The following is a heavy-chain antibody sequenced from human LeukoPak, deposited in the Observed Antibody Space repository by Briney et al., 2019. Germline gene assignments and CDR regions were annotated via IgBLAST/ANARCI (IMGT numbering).Heavy chain of an antibody. D-gene: IGHD2-2*01. Sequence: GGSLRLSCAASGFTVSSNYMSWVRQAPGKGLEWVSPISSSSSYKHYADSVKGRFTIARENAKNSLYLEMNSLRAEDTAVYYCASMYCSTTSCYGDAFEIWGQGTMVTVSS. CDR2: ISSSSSYK. V-gene: IGHV3-21*01. CDR1: GFTVSSNY. CDR3: ASMYCSTTSCYGDAFEI. J-gene: IGHJ3*02.